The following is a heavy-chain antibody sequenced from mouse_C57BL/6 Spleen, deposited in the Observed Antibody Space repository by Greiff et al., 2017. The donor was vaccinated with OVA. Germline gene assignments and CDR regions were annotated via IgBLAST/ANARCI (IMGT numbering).Heavy chain of an antibody. V-gene: IGHV5-4*03. CDR1: GFTFSSYA. J-gene: IGHJ1*03. CDR2: ISDGGSYT. CDR3: ARKNGYYDGSSPLRYFGV. Sequence: EVKVVESGGGLVKPGVSLKFSCAVFGFTFSSYAMSWVRQTLEKRLEWVATISDGGSYTYYPDNVKGRFTISRDNAKNNLYLQMSQLKSADTAMYYCARKNGYYDGSSPLRYFGVWGTGTTVTVAS. D-gene: IGHD1-1*01.